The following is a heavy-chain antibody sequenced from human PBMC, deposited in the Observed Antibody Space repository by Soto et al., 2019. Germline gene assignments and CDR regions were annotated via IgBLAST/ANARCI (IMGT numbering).Heavy chain of an antibody. Sequence: EVQLVESGGGLVQPGGSLRLSCAASGFTFSSYWMSWVHQAPGKGLEWVANIKQDGSEKYYVDSVKGRFTISRDNAKNSLYLQMNSLRAEDTAVYYCARGLGRYCSGGSCPFDPWGQGTLVTVSS. CDR1: GFTFSSYW. D-gene: IGHD2-15*01. V-gene: IGHV3-7*03. CDR3: ARGLGRYCSGGSCPFDP. J-gene: IGHJ5*02. CDR2: IKQDGSEK.